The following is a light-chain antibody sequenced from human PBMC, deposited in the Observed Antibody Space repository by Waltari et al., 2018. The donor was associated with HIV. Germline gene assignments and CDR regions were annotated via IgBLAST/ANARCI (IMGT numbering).Light chain of an antibody. CDR3: QQLNSYPRFT. J-gene: IGKJ3*01. CDR2: AAS. Sequence: DRVTITCRASQGISSYLAWYQQKPGKAPKLLIYAASTLQSGVQSRFSGSGSGTEFTLTISSLQPEDFATYYCQQLNSYPRFTFGPGTKVDIK. CDR1: QGISSY. V-gene: IGKV1-9*01.